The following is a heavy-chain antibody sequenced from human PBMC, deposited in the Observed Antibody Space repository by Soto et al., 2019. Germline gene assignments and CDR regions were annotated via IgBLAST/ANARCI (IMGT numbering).Heavy chain of an antibody. Sequence: ASVKVSCKASGYTFTSYGISWVRQAPGQGLEWMGWISAYNGNTNYAQKLQGRVTMTTDTSTSTAYMELRSLRSDDTAVYYCARADDILTVPPVDYGRQGTLVTVSS. V-gene: IGHV1-18*01. CDR1: GYTFTSYG. CDR3: ARADDILTVPPVDY. D-gene: IGHD3-9*01. J-gene: IGHJ4*02. CDR2: ISAYNGNT.